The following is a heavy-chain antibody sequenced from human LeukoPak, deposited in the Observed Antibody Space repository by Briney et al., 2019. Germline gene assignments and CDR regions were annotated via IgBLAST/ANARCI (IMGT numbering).Heavy chain of an antibody. J-gene: IGHJ4*02. Sequence: GAPVKVSCKASGYTFTSYDINWVRQATGQGLEWMGWMNPNSGNTAYAQKFQGRVTISRNTSISTVYMEVSSLRSEDTAVYYCAREDYYDSGSNDYWGQGTLVTVSS. CDR1: GYTFTSYD. CDR3: AREDYYDSGSNDY. CDR2: MNPNSGNT. V-gene: IGHV1-8*01. D-gene: IGHD3-22*01.